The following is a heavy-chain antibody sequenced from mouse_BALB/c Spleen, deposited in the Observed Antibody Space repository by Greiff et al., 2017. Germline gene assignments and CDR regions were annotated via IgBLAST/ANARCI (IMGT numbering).Heavy chain of an antibody. J-gene: IGHJ3*01. Sequence: VQLQQSGAELVRPGTSVKVSCKASGYAFTNYLIEWVKQRPGQGLEWIGVINPGSGGTNYNEKFKGKATLTADKSSSTAYMQLSSLTSDDSAVYFCAGGGSGYRFAYWGQGTLVTVSA. CDR1: GYAFTNYL. V-gene: IGHV1-54*01. CDR2: INPGSGGT. CDR3: AGGGSGYRFAY. D-gene: IGHD3-1*01.